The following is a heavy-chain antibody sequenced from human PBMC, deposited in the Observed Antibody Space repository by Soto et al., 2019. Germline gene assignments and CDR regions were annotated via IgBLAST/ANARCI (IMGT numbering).Heavy chain of an antibody. V-gene: IGHV3-23*01. D-gene: IGHD1-26*01. CDR1: GFTFSSYA. CDR3: AKNRGSYFYFDY. Sequence: EVQLLESGGGLVQPGGSLRLSCAASGFTFSSYAMSWVRQAPGKGLEWVSAISGSGGSTYYADSVKGRFTISRDNSKNTLYLQVNSLRAEDTAVYYCAKNRGSYFYFDYWGQGTLVTVSS. CDR2: ISGSGGST. J-gene: IGHJ4*02.